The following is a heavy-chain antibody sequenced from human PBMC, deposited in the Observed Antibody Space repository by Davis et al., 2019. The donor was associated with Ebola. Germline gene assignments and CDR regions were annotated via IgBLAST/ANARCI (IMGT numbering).Heavy chain of an antibody. J-gene: IGHJ4*02. V-gene: IGHV4-34*08. D-gene: IGHD3-10*01. CDR1: GFTFSSYW. Sequence: ESLKISCAASGFTFSSYWMHWIRQPPGKGLEWIGEINHSGSTNYNPSLKSRVTISVDTSKNQFSLKLSSVTAADTAVYSCAGIAADGSYWGQGALVTVSS. CDR2: INHSGST. CDR3: AGIAADGSY.